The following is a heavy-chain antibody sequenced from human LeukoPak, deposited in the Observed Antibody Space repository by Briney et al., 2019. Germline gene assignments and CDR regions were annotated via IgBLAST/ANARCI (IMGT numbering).Heavy chain of an antibody. D-gene: IGHD3-22*01. J-gene: IGHJ4*02. CDR2: ISGSGGST. CDR3: AKTRRSYYDSSGYYFRFGHGNHTNDY. CDR1: GFTFSSYG. Sequence: PGGTLRLSCAASGFTFSSYGMSWVRQAPGKGLEWVSAISGSGGSTYYADSVKGRFTISRDNSKNTLYLQMNSLRAEDTAVYYCAKTRRSYYDSSGYYFRFGHGNHTNDYWGQGTLVTVSS. V-gene: IGHV3-23*01.